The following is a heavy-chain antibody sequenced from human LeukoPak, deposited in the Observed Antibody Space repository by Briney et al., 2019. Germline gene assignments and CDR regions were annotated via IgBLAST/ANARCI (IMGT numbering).Heavy chain of an antibody. Sequence: ASVKVSWKASGYTFTSYGISWVRQAPGQGLEWMGWISAYNGNTNYAQKLQGRVTMTTDTSTSTAYMELRSLRSDDTAVYYCARDTNWNDHYYYYGMDVWGQGTTVTVSS. V-gene: IGHV1-18*01. D-gene: IGHD1-20*01. J-gene: IGHJ6*02. CDR2: ISAYNGNT. CDR3: ARDTNWNDHYYYYGMDV. CDR1: GYTFTSYG.